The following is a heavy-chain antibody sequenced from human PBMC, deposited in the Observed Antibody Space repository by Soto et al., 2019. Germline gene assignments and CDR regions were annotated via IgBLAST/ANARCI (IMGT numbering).Heavy chain of an antibody. D-gene: IGHD6-6*01. Sequence: SETLSLTCTVSGGSISSGGYYWSWIRQHPGKGLEWIGYIYYSGSTYYNPSLKSRLTISVDTSKNQLSLELNSVTAADTAVYYCARSTIAPHLFIYPFDYWGQGTLVTVSS. CDR1: GGSISSGGYY. CDR2: IYYSGST. CDR3: ARSTIAPHLFIYPFDY. V-gene: IGHV4-31*03. J-gene: IGHJ4*01.